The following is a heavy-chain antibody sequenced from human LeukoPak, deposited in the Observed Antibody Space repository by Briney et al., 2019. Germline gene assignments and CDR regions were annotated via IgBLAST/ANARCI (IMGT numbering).Heavy chain of an antibody. D-gene: IGHD3-22*01. V-gene: IGHV3-23*01. J-gene: IGHJ4*02. Sequence: GGSLRLSCAASGFTFSSYGMSWVRQAPGKGLEWVSAISGSGGSIGYADSVKGRFTISRDNAKNSLYLQMNSLRAEDTALYYCAKDTDYYDSSGYLDYWGQGTLVTVSS. CDR1: GFTFSSYG. CDR3: AKDTDYYDSSGYLDY. CDR2: ISGSGGSI.